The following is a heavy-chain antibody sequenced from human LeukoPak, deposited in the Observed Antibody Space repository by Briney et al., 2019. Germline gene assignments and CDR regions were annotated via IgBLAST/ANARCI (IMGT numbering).Heavy chain of an antibody. CDR2: IWYDGSNK. D-gene: IGHD2/OR15-2a*01. J-gene: IGHJ4*02. CDR1: GFTFSNYG. CDR3: AREGPRGNSQFDY. V-gene: IGHV3-33*08. Sequence: GGSLRLSCAASGFTFSNYGMHWVRQAPGKGLEWVALIWYDGSNKYYTDSAKGRLTISRDNSKNTLYLQMNNLRAEDTAVYYCAREGPRGNSQFDYWGQGTLVTVSS.